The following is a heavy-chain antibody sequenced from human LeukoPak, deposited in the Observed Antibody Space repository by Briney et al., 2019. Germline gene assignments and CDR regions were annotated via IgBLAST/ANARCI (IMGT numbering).Heavy chain of an antibody. CDR2: IYYSGST. D-gene: IGHD6-13*01. CDR3: ARRKQLVPAFDI. Sequence: SETLSLTCTVSGGSISGYYWSWIRQPPGKGLEWIGYIYYSGSTNYNPSLKSRVTISVDTSKNQFSLKLSSVTAADTAVYYSARRKQLVPAFDIWGQGTMVTVSS. J-gene: IGHJ3*02. CDR1: GGSISGYY. V-gene: IGHV4-59*01.